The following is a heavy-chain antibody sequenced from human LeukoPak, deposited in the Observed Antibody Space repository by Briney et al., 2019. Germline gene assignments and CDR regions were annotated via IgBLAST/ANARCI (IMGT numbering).Heavy chain of an antibody. CDR3: ARSIGYDFWSGCYSQPTYYYYYMDV. CDR1: GFTVSSNY. V-gene: IGHV3-53*01. J-gene: IGHJ6*03. CDR2: IYSGGST. Sequence: GGSLRLSCAASGFTVSSNYMSWVRQAPGKGLEWVSVIYSGGSTYYADSVKGRFTISRDNSKNTLYLQMSSLRAEDTAVYYCARSIGYDFWSGCYSQPTYYYYYMDVWGKGTTVTVSS. D-gene: IGHD3-3*01.